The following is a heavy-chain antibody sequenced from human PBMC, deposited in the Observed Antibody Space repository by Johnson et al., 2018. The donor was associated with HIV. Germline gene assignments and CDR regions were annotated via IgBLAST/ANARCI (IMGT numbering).Heavy chain of an antibody. CDR3: AKAPSWGPFPFDI. D-gene: IGHD1-26*01. V-gene: IGHV3-30*18. CDR1: GFTFSNYG. Sequence: QVQLVESGGGVVQPGRSLRLSCAASGFTFSNYGMHWVRQAPGKGLEWVAIISYDGSNKYYADSVKGRFTISRDNSENTMYLQMNSLRAEDTAVYYCAKAPSWGPFPFDIWGQGTMVTVSS. CDR2: ISYDGSNK. J-gene: IGHJ3*02.